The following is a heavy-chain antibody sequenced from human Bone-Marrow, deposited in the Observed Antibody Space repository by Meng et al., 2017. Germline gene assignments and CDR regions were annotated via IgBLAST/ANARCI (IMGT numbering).Heavy chain of an antibody. D-gene: IGHD6-13*01. CDR3: ARDLRAAGTKDYYGMDV. CDR2: ISSSSSYI. J-gene: IGHJ6*01. CDR1: GFTFSSYS. V-gene: IGHV3-21*01. Sequence: GGSLRLSCAASGFTFSSYSMNWVRQAPGKVLEWVSSISSSSSYIYYADSVKGRFTISRDNAKNSLYLQMNSLRAEDTAVYYWARDLRAAGTKDYYGMDVWGQGNTV.